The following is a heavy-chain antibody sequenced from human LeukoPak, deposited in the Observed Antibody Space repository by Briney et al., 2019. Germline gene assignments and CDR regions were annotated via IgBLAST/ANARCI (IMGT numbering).Heavy chain of an antibody. D-gene: IGHD3-16*01. CDR3: ARGYYVYYYYYYMDV. V-gene: IGHV1-2*02. Sequence: ASVKVSCKASGYTFTGYYMHWVRQAPGQGLEWMGWINPNSGGTNYAQKFQGRVTMTRNTSISTAYMELSSLRSEDTAVYYCARGYYVYYYYYYMDVWGKGTTVTVSS. CDR1: GYTFTGYY. J-gene: IGHJ6*03. CDR2: INPNSGGT.